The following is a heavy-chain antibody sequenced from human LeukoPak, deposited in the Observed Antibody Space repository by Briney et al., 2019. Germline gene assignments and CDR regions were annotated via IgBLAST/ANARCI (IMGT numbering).Heavy chain of an antibody. J-gene: IGHJ4*02. V-gene: IGHV3-21*01. CDR2: ITSSGTYM. Sequence: PGGSLRLSCAASGFTFSSYSMNWVRQAPGKGLEWVSSITSSGTYMYYADSVKGRFTISRDNAKNSLYLQMNSLRADDTAVYYCARDFCSGTSCYVLGYWGQGTLVTVSS. CDR3: ARDFCSGTSCYVLGY. D-gene: IGHD2-2*01. CDR1: GFTFSSYS.